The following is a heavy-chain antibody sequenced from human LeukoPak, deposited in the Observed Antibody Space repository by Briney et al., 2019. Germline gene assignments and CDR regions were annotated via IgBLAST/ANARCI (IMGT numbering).Heavy chain of an antibody. CDR1: GFTFSSYA. Sequence: GGSLRLSCAASGFTFSSYALHWVRQAPGKGLEWVAVISYDGSSEYCAESVKGRFTISRDNSKNTLRLRMNSLRPEDTAVYYCARERELSLYSFDWWGQGTRVTVSS. CDR2: ISYDGSSE. CDR3: ARERELSLYSFDW. J-gene: IGHJ4*02. D-gene: IGHD1-26*01. V-gene: IGHV3-30*04.